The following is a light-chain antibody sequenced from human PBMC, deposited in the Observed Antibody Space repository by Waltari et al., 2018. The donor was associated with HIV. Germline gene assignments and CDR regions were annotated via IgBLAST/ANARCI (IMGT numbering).Light chain of an antibody. Sequence: SYELTQPPSVSVSPGQTASMTCSAVRLADRDVCWYLQQPGQPPMVVLYQNNRRASGISERFSGSNSGNTATLTISGTQAMDEADYYCQTWDINTVVFGGGTKLTVL. J-gene: IGLJ2*01. V-gene: IGLV3-1*01. CDR2: QNN. CDR1: RLADRD. CDR3: QTWDINTVV.